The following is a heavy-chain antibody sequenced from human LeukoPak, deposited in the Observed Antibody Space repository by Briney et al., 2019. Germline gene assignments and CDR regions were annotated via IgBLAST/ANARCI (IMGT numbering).Heavy chain of an antibody. CDR1: GGTFSSYT. V-gene: IGHV1-69*02. CDR2: IIPILGIA. Sequence: SVKVSCKASGGTFSSYTISWVRQAPGQGLEWMGRIIPILGIANHAQKFQGRVTITADKSTSTAYMELSSLRSEDTAVYYCARVVPAAIGWFDPWGQGTLVTVSS. CDR3: ARVVPAAIGWFDP. J-gene: IGHJ5*02. D-gene: IGHD2-2*01.